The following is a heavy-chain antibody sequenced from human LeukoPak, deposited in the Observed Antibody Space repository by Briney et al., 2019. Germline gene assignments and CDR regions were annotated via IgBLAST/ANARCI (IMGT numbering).Heavy chain of an antibody. Sequence: GGSLRLSCAASGFTLSSYAMSWVRQAPGKGLEWVSAISGSGGSTYYADSVKGRFTISRDNSKNTLYLQMNSLRAEDTAVYYCAKGGSVTLTGYWGVDYWGQGTLVTVSS. J-gene: IGHJ4*02. CDR1: GFTLSSYA. CDR3: AKGGSVTLTGYWGVDY. V-gene: IGHV3-23*01. D-gene: IGHD3-9*01. CDR2: ISGSGGST.